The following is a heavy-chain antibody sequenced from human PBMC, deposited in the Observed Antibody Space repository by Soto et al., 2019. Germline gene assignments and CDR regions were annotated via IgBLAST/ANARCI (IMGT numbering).Heavy chain of an antibody. CDR1: GGSISSGGYY. J-gene: IGHJ5*02. CDR3: ARDAIAAAGTRWGGFDP. Sequence: QVQLQESGPGLVKPSQTLSLTCTVSGGSISSGGYYWSWIRQHPGKGLEWIGYIYYSGSTYYNPSLKSRVTISVDTSKNQFSLKLSSVTAADTAVYYCARDAIAAAGTRWGGFDPWGQGTLVTVSS. CDR2: IYYSGST. V-gene: IGHV4-31*03. D-gene: IGHD6-13*01.